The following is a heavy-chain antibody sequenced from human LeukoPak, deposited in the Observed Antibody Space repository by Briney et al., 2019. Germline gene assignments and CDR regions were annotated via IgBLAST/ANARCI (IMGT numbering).Heavy chain of an antibody. CDR3: ARSGRQDRYYYYMDV. V-gene: IGHV1-69*13. CDR1: GYTFTSYG. CDR2: IIPIFGTA. J-gene: IGHJ6*03. Sequence: ASVKVSCKASGYTFTSYGISWVRQAPGQGLEWMGGIIPIFGTANYAQKFQGRVTITADESTSTAYMELSSLRSEDTAVYYCARSGRQDRYYYYMDVWGKGTTVTVSS.